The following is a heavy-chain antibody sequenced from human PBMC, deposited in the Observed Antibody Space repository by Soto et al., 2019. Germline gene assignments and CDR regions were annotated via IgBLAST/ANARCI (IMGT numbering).Heavy chain of an antibody. J-gene: IGHJ4*02. D-gene: IGHD3-3*01. CDR2: IIPIFGTA. Sequence: ASVKVSCKASGGTFSSYAISWVRQAPGQGLEWMGGIIPIFGTANYAQKFQGRVTITADESTSTAYMELSSLRSEDTAVYYCARDLYYDFWSGYYRYWGQGTLVTVSS. V-gene: IGHV1-69*13. CDR3: ARDLYYDFWSGYYRY. CDR1: GGTFSSYA.